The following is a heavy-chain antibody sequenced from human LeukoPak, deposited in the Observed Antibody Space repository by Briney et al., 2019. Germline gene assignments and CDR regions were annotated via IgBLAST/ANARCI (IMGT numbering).Heavy chain of an antibody. CDR1: GFTFSSYG. J-gene: IGHJ4*02. CDR2: IWYDGSNK. CDR3: AREFPGTAGTFDY. Sequence: GGSLRLSCAASGFTFSSYGMHWVRQAPGKGLEWVAVIWYDGSNKYYADSVKGRFTISRDNSKNTLYLQMNSLRAEDTAVYYCAREFPGTAGTFDYWGQGTLVTVSS. V-gene: IGHV3-33*01. D-gene: IGHD6-13*01.